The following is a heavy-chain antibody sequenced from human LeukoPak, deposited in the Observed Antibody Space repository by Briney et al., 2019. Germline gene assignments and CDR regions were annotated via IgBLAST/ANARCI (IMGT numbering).Heavy chain of an antibody. J-gene: IGHJ4*02. D-gene: IGHD3-22*01. CDR3: ARGSYYDSSGPPDFDY. Sequence: SVKVSCKASGYTFTGYYMHWVRQAPGQGLEWMGGIIPIFGTANYAQKFQGRVTITADESTSTACMELSSLRSEDTAVYYCARGSYYDSSGPPDFDYWGQGTLVTVSS. CDR2: IIPIFGTA. CDR1: GYTFTGYY. V-gene: IGHV1-69*13.